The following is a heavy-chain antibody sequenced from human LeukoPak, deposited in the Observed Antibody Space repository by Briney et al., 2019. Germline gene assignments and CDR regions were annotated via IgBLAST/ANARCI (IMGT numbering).Heavy chain of an antibody. CDR1: GGSISSSDYY. V-gene: IGHV4-39*01. Sequence: SETLSLTCTVSGGSISSSDYYWGWIRQPPGRRLEWIGTIYYSGSTSYNPSLKGRVTVSVDTSKNQFSLKLSYVTAADTAVYYCARHHRSGYYEVDYWGQGTLVTVSS. D-gene: IGHD6-25*01. J-gene: IGHJ4*02. CDR3: ARHHRSGYYEVDY. CDR2: IYYSGST.